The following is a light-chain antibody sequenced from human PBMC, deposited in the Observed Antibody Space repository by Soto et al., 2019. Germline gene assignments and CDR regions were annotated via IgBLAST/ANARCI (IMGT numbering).Light chain of an antibody. CDR1: QSISSY. CDR3: QQSYSTPQT. V-gene: IGKV1-39*01. CDR2: AAS. Sequence: DIQMTQSPACLSSSVGDIVTITCRASQSISSYLNWYQQKPGKAPKLLIYAASSLQSGVPSRFSGSGSGTDFTLTISSLQPEDFATYYCQQSYSTPQTFGQGTKV. J-gene: IGKJ1*01.